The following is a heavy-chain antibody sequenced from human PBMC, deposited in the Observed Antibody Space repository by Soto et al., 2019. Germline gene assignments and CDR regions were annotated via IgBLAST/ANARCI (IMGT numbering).Heavy chain of an antibody. J-gene: IGHJ6*02. V-gene: IGHV1-18*01. Sequence: QVQLVQSGGEVKKPGASVKVSCKTSGYSFTTYGISRVRQAPGQGLGWMGWSSGYNGNTHYAQKFKDRVSMTTNTSTSTAYMELRSLRSDDTAVYYCAREGPAPYYYYGMDVWGQGTTVTVSS. CDR2: SSGYNGNT. CDR3: AREGPAPYYYYGMDV. CDR1: GYSFTTYG.